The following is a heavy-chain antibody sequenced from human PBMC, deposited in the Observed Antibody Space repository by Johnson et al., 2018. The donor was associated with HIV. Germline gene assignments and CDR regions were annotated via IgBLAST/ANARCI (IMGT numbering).Heavy chain of an antibody. CDR3: AKERRAPRAFDI. V-gene: IGHV3-33*06. CDR2: IWYDGSNK. CDR1: GFTFSSYG. J-gene: IGHJ3*02. Sequence: QVQLVESGGGVVQPGRSLRLSCAASGFTFSSYGMHWVRQAPGKGLEWVAVIWYDGSNKYYADSVKGRFTISRDNSKSTFFLQMNSLTPEDTGVYYCAKERRAPRAFDIWGQGTMVTVSS.